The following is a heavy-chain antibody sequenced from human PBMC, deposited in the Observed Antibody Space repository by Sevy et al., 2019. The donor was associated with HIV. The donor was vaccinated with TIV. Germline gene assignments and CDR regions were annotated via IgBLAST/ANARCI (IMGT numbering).Heavy chain of an antibody. Sequence: GGSLRLSCTCSGFPLSTYWMHWVRQIPGKGLDWVCHVNQDGSVKQYADSVRVRFTISRDNVKNTVFLYMNSLRTDDTALYYCGRGIGSSGGLWGQRTLVTVSS. CDR3: GRGIGSSGGL. D-gene: IGHD6-6*01. CDR2: VNQDGSVK. V-gene: IGHV3-74*01. J-gene: IGHJ4*02. CDR1: GFPLSTYW.